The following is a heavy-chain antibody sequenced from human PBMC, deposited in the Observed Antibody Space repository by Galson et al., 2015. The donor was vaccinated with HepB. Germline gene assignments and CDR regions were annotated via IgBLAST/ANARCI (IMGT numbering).Heavy chain of an antibody. CDR2: INHSGST. CDR3: ARARPITMWAGAGSDI. CDR1: GGSFSGYY. V-gene: IGHV4-34*01. Sequence: LSLTCAVYGGSFSGYYWSWIRQPPGKGLEWIGEINHSGSTNYNPSLKSRVTISVDTSKNQFSLKLSSVTAADTAVYYCARARPITMWAGAGSDIWGQGTMVTVSS. J-gene: IGHJ3*02. D-gene: IGHD3-10*02.